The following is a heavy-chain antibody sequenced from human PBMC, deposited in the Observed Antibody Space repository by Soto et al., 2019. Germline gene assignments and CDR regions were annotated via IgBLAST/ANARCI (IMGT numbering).Heavy chain of an antibody. V-gene: IGHV1-69*13. D-gene: IGHD5-18*01. CDR3: ARDLGYSYSYFAY. CDR1: GYTFTGHY. Sequence: SVKVSCKAAGYTFTGHYSHWVRKNPEQGPEWMGGIIPIFGTANYAQKFQGRVTITADESTSTAYMELSSLRSEDTAVYYCARDLGYSYSYFAYLGQGTLVTVSS. CDR2: IIPIFGTA. J-gene: IGHJ4*02.